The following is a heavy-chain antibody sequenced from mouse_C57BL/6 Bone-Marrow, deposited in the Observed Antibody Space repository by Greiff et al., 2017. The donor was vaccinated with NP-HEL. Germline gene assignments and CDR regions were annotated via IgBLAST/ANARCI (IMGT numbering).Heavy chain of an antibody. CDR3: ARNYAMDY. CDR2: ISNGGGST. J-gene: IGHJ4*01. Sequence: DVHLVESGGGLVQPGGSLKLSCAASGFTFSDYYMYWVRQTPEKRLEWVAYISNGGGSTYYPDTVKGRFTISRDNAKNTLYLQMRRLKSEDTAMYYCARNYAMDYWGQGTSVTVSS. CDR1: GFTFSDYY. V-gene: IGHV5-12*01.